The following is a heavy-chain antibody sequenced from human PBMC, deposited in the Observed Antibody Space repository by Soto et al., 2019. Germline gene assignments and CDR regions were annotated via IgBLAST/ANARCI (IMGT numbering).Heavy chain of an antibody. CDR3: ARVVASSSWYPNYYYYGMDV. V-gene: IGHV3-48*02. CDR1: GFTFSSYS. Sequence: PGGSLRLSCAASGFTFSSYSINWVRQAPGKGLEWVSYISSSSSTIYYADSVKGRFTISRDNAKNSLYLQMNSLRDEDTAVYYCARVVASSSWYPNYYYYGMDVWGQGTTVTVS. D-gene: IGHD6-13*01. J-gene: IGHJ6*02. CDR2: ISSSSSTI.